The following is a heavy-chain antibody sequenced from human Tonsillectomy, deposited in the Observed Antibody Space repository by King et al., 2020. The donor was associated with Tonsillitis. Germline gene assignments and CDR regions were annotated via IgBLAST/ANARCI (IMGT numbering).Heavy chain of an antibody. CDR2: VNSDGSSA. J-gene: IGHJ3*02. V-gene: IGHV3-74*01. CDR3: ASAPSASYRTFWYQDREEHAFDI. Sequence: VQLVESGGGLVQPGGSLRLSCAASGFTFSSYWMHWVRQAPGKGLVWVSRVNSDGSSATYADSVKGRFTISRDNAKNTLYLQMNGLRAEDTAVYYCASAPSASYRTFWYQDREEHAFDIWGQGTMVTVSS. D-gene: IGHD1-26*01. CDR1: GFTFSSYW.